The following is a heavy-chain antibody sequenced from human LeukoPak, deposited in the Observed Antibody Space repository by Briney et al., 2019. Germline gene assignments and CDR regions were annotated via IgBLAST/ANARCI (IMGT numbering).Heavy chain of an antibody. V-gene: IGHV1-69*13. CDR1: GGTFISYA. J-gene: IGHJ4*02. Sequence: ASVKVSCKASGGTFISYAISWVRQAPGQGLEWMGGIIPIFGTANYAQKFQGRVTITADESTSTAYMELSSLRTEDTAVYYCARDHRAAYCGGDCYSAFDYWGQGTLVTVSS. D-gene: IGHD2-21*02. CDR3: ARDHRAAYCGGDCYSAFDY. CDR2: IIPIFGTA.